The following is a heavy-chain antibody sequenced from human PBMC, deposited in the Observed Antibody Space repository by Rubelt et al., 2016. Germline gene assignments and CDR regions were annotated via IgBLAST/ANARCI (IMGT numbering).Heavy chain of an antibody. D-gene: IGHD3-3*01. Sequence: QVQLVESGGGVVQPGRSLRLSCAASGFIFSNFGMHWVRQAPGKGPEWVSVIWHDESNKFYADSLKGRFTISRDNCKNMLYLQMNRLRVEDTAVYYCGRDVGQGLWSGCYLWGQGTLVTVSS. CDR1: GFIFSNFG. CDR2: IWHDESNK. J-gene: IGHJ4*02. V-gene: IGHV3-33*01. CDR3: GRDVGQGLWSGCYL.